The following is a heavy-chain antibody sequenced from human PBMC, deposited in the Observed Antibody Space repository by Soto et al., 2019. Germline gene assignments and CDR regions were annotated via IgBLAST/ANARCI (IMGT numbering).Heavy chain of an antibody. CDR1: GFTLSTYA. V-gene: IGHV3-30*18. D-gene: IGHD3-10*01. J-gene: IGHJ4*02. CDR3: TKSTISGYGWGGNDY. CDR2: LSYDGGHK. Sequence: QVQLVESGGGVVQPGRSLSLSCAASGFTLSTYAMHWVRQAPGKGLEWVAVLSYDGGHKYYADSVKGRFTISRDNSKNPLYLQMNNLRAEDAAVYCCTKSTISGYGWGGNDYWGQGTLVTVSS.